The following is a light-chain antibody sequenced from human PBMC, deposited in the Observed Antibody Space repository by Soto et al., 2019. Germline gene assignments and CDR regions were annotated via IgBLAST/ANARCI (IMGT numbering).Light chain of an antibody. V-gene: IGKV3-20*01. J-gene: IGKJ3*01. Sequence: EIVLTQSPGTLSLSPGEGATVSCRVSQSINSKSLVWYQRTFGQAPRLLIFNTSSRATGIPDRFSGIGSGTDFTLSLSILEPEEFVVYYCQHYGGSFIFGPGTKVDFK. CDR3: QHYGGSFI. CDR2: NTS. CDR1: QSINSKS.